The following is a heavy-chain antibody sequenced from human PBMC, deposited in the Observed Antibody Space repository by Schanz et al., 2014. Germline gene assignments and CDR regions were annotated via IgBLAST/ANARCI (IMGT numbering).Heavy chain of an antibody. CDR1: RYTFNTYG. Sequence: VQLEQSGAEVKEPGASVKVSCEASRYTFNTYGLSWVRQAPGQGLEWLGWIRPDNGHTTYSQKVRDRVIFTTDTSANTAYMELSSLRSDDTAVYYCARGGGPEDVFDIWGQGTILTVSS. J-gene: IGHJ3*02. CDR3: ARGGGPEDVFDI. V-gene: IGHV1-18*01. CDR2: IRPDNGHT. D-gene: IGHD5-12*01.